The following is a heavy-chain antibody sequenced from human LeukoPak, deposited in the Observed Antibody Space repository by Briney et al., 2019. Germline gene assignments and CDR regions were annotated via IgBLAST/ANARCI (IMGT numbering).Heavy chain of an antibody. CDR2: ISSSGSTI. D-gene: IGHD3-10*01. CDR3: ARALYYPPYYFDY. J-gene: IGHJ4*02. V-gene: IGHV3-48*03. CDR1: GFTFSSYE. Sequence: GSLRLSCAASGFTFSSYEMNWVRQAPGKGLEWVSYISSSGSTIYYADSVKGRFTISRDNAKNSLYLQMNSLRAEDTAVYYCARALYYPPYYFDYWGQGTLVTVSS.